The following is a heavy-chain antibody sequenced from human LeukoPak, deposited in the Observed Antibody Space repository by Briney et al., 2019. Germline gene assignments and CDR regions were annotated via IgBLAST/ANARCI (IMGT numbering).Heavy chain of an antibody. J-gene: IGHJ4*02. V-gene: IGHV1-18*01. Sequence: ASVKVSCKASGYTFTSYGISWVRQAPGQGLEWMGWISAYNGNTNYAQKLQGRVTMTTDTSTSTAYMELRSLRSDDTAVYYCARDWSQLGYCSSTSCSAGNYWGQGTLVTVSS. D-gene: IGHD2-2*01. CDR1: GYTFTSYG. CDR2: ISAYNGNT. CDR3: ARDWSQLGYCSSTSCSAGNY.